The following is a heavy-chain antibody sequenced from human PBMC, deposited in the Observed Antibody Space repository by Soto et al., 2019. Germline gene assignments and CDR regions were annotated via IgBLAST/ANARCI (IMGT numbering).Heavy chain of an antibody. V-gene: IGHV3-11*05. CDR3: ARDYSSSWYPHFGY. CDR2: ISSSSSYT. Sequence: GGSLRLSCAASGFTFNDYYMSWVRQAPGKGLEWVSCISSSSSYTNYADSVKGRFTISRDNAKNTLYLQMNSLRAEDTAVYYCARDYSSSWYPHFGYWGQGTLVTVSS. CDR1: GFTFNDYY. J-gene: IGHJ4*02. D-gene: IGHD6-13*01.